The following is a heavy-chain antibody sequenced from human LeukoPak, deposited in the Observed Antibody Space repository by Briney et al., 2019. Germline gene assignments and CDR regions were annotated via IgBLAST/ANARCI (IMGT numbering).Heavy chain of an antibody. J-gene: IGHJ4*02. V-gene: IGHV3-21*01. Sequence: PGGSLRLSCAASGFTLSSYSMNWVRQAPGKGLEWVSSISSSSSYIYYADSVKGRFTISRDNAKNSLYLQMNSLRAEDTAVYYCARGVAVEYSSSRKFDYWGQGTLVTVSS. D-gene: IGHD6-6*01. CDR2: ISSSSSYI. CDR1: GFTLSSYS. CDR3: ARGVAVEYSSSRKFDY.